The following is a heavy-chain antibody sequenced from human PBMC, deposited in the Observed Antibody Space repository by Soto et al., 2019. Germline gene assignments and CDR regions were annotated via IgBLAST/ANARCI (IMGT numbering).Heavy chain of an antibody. CDR2: IKQDGSEK. Sequence: GGSLRLSCAASGFTFSSYWMSWVRQAPGKGLEWVANIKQDGSEKYYVDSVKGRFTISRDNAKNSLYLQMNSLRAEDTAVYYCAIAQQWLIAAGAFDIWGQGTMVTVSS. V-gene: IGHV3-7*05. CDR3: AIAQQWLIAAGAFDI. D-gene: IGHD6-19*01. J-gene: IGHJ3*02. CDR1: GFTFSSYW.